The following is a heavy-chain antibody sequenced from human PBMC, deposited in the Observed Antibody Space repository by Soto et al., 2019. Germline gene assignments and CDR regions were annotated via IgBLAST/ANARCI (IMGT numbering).Heavy chain of an antibody. D-gene: IGHD6-19*01. CDR1: GYSISSGYY. Sequence: SETLSLTCAVSGYSISSGYYWGWIRQPPGKGLEWIGSIYHSGSTYYNPSLKSRVTISVDTSKNQFSLKLSSVTAADTAVYYCARDARALIEVAGTVDAFDIWGQGTMVTVSS. J-gene: IGHJ3*02. CDR3: ARDARALIEVAGTVDAFDI. V-gene: IGHV4-38-2*02. CDR2: IYHSGST.